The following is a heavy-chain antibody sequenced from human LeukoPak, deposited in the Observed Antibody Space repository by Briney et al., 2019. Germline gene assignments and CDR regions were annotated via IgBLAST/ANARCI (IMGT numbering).Heavy chain of an antibody. Sequence: GGSLRLSCAASGFTSSSYSMNWVRQAPGKGLEWVSSISSSSSYIYYADSVKGRFTISRDNAKNSLYLQMNSLRAEDTAVYYCARDGFEVGSYGYDVDYWGQGTLVTVSS. V-gene: IGHV3-21*01. J-gene: IGHJ4*02. D-gene: IGHD5-18*01. CDR1: GFTSSSYS. CDR2: ISSSSSYI. CDR3: ARDGFEVGSYGYDVDY.